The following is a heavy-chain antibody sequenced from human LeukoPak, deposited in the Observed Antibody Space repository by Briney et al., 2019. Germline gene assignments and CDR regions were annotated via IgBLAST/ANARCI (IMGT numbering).Heavy chain of an antibody. CDR3: ARGTAGYHSSYFDY. D-gene: IGHD3-16*02. CDR2: GSSSTT. J-gene: IGHJ4*02. V-gene: IGHV3-23*01. CDR1: GFTFSIYV. Sequence: GGSLRLSCAASGFTFSIYVMSWVRQAPGKGLEWVSGGSSSTTYYADSVKGRFTISRDNAENTLYLQMNSLRAEDTAVYYCARGTAGYHSSYFDYWGQGTLVTVSS.